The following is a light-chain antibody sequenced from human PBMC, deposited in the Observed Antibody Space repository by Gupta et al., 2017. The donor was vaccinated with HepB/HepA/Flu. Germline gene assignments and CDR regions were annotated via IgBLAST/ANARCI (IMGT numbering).Light chain of an antibody. CDR3: MQALQTPT. CDR2: LVS. Sequence: DIVMTQSPLSLPVTSGEPASISCRSSQSLLYSNGYNYLDWYLQKPGQSPQLLIYLVSIRASGVPDRFSGSGSGTDFTLKISRVEAEDVGIYYCMQALQTPTFGGGTKVKIK. V-gene: IGKV2-28*01. CDR1: QSLLYSNGYNY. J-gene: IGKJ4*01.